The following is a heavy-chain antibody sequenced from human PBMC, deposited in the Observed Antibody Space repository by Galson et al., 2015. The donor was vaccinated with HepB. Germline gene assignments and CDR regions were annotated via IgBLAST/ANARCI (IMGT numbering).Heavy chain of an antibody. Sequence: SVKVSCKASGDTFSSYAISWVRQAPGQGLEWMGGIIPIFGTANYAQKFQGRVTITADESTSTAYMELSSLRSEDTAVYYCARDRGAATYTDAFDIWGQGTMVTVSS. D-gene: IGHD1-26*01. J-gene: IGHJ3*02. V-gene: IGHV1-69*13. CDR1: GDTFSSYA. CDR2: IIPIFGTA. CDR3: ARDRGAATYTDAFDI.